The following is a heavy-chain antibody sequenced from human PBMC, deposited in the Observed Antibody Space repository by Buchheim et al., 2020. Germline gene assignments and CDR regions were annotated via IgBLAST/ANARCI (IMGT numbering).Heavy chain of an antibody. CDR1: SFSFASLP. CDR2: ISANGDRT. J-gene: IGHJ4*02. CDR3: ARDLNWGSGY. V-gene: IGHV3-23*01. D-gene: IGHD7-27*01. Sequence: EMQLLESGGGLAQPGGSLRLSCAVSSFSFASLPMTWVRQAPGKGLEWVSTISANGDRTYYAESVKGRFTISRDNSRATLYLQMNSLRAEDTALYHCARDLNWGSGYWGQGTL.